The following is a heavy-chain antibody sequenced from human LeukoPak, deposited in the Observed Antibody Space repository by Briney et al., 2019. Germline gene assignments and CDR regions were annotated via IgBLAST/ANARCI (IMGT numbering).Heavy chain of an antibody. Sequence: GRSLRLSCAASGFTFSSYAMSWVRQAPGKGLEWVSAISGSGGSTYYADSVKGRFTISRDNSKNTLYLQMNSLRAEDTAVYYCANSFYYGSGSYYLDYWGQGTLVTVSS. D-gene: IGHD3-10*01. CDR2: ISGSGGST. CDR3: ANSFYYGSGSYYLDY. J-gene: IGHJ4*02. CDR1: GFTFSSYA. V-gene: IGHV3-23*01.